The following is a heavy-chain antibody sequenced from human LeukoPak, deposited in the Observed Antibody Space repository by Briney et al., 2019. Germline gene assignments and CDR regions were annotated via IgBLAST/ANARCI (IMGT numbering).Heavy chain of an antibody. V-gene: IGHV5-51*01. CDR3: ARVSYGDSTSYPRGNFDY. CDR2: IYPGDSDT. CDR1: GYSFTSYW. D-gene: IGHD4-17*01. Sequence: GESLKISCKGSGYSFTSYWIGWVRPMPGKGLEWMGIIYPGDSDTRYSPSFQGQVTISADKSISTAYLQWSSLKASDTAMYYCARVSYGDSTSYPRGNFDYWGQGTLVTVSS. J-gene: IGHJ4*02.